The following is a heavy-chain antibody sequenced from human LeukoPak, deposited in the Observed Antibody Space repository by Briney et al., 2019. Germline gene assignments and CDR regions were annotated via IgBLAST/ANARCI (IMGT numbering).Heavy chain of an antibody. D-gene: IGHD4-17*01. CDR1: GFRSSNYG. CDR3: AKSPATVTTDYFDY. V-gene: IGHV3-30*18. CDR2: ISDDGSKI. J-gene: IGHJ4*02. Sequence: GGSLRLSCAASGFRSSNYGMHWVSQAPGKGMEWVAVISDDGSKIYYGDSVKGRFTISRDNSKNTLNLEMNSLRADDSAVYYCAKSPATVTTDYFDYWGQGTLVTVSS.